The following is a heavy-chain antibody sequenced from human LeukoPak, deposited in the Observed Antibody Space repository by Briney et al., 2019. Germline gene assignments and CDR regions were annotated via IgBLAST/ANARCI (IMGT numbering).Heavy chain of an antibody. J-gene: IGHJ5*02. CDR1: GFTFSSYG. CDR3: AKGDYGDSYNWFDP. D-gene: IGHD4-17*01. V-gene: IGHV3-30*02. CDR2: IRYDGSNK. Sequence: GGSLRLSCAASGFTFSSYGMHLVRQAPGKGLEWVAFIRYDGSNKYYADSVKGRFTISRDNSKNTLYLQMNSLRAEDTAVYYCAKGDYGDSYNWFDPWGQGTLVTVSS.